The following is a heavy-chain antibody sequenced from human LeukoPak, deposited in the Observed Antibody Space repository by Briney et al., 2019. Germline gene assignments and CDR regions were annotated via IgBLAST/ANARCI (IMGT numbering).Heavy chain of an antibody. CDR3: ARGSPSYAQWHFDL. D-gene: IGHD2/OR15-2a*01. CDR1: GYTFTGYY. Sequence: ASVKVSCKASGYTFTGYYMRWVRQAPGQGLEWMGRIIPNTGGTNYAQKFQDWVTMSSDTSISTAYMELSSLRSDDTAVYYCARGSPSYAQWHFDLWGRGTLVTVSS. V-gene: IGHV1-2*04. J-gene: IGHJ2*01. CDR2: IIPNTGGT.